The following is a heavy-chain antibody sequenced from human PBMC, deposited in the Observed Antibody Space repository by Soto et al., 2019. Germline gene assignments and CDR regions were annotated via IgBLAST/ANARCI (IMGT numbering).Heavy chain of an antibody. J-gene: IGHJ6*03. CDR1: GYTFTSYA. CDR2: INAGNGNT. Sequence: ASVKVSCKASGYTFTSYAMHWVRQAPGQRLEWMGWINAGNGNTKYSQKFQGRVTITRDTSASTAYMELSSLRSEDTAVYYCARAESGSYLDYYYYMDVWGKGTTVTVSS. CDR3: ARAESGSYLDYYYYMDV. D-gene: IGHD1-26*01. V-gene: IGHV1-3*01.